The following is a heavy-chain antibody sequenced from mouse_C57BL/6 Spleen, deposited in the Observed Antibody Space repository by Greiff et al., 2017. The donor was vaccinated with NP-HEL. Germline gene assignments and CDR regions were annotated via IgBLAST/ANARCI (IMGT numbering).Heavy chain of an antibody. CDR3: ARGDYYVDY. Sequence: VQLQQSGPELVKPGASVKISCKASGYAFSSSWMNWVKQRPGKGLEWIGRIYPGDGDTNYNGKFKGKATLTADKSSSTAYMQLSSLTSEDSAVYFCARGDYYVDYWGQGTTLTVSS. CDR1: GYAFSSSW. CDR2: IYPGDGDT. J-gene: IGHJ2*01. V-gene: IGHV1-82*01.